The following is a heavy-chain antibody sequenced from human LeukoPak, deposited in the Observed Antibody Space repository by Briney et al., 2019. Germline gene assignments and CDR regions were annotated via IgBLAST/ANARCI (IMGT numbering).Heavy chain of an antibody. CDR2: IYYSGST. J-gene: IGHJ4*02. V-gene: IGHV4-39*07. D-gene: IGHD5-18*01. CDR1: DGSISSSSYY. Sequence: PSETLSLTCTVSDGSISSSSYYWGWIRQPPGKGLEWIGSIYYSGSTYYNPSLKSRVTISLDTSKNQFSLKLSSVTAADTAVYYCARVRRGYSYGYDDYWGQGTLVTVSS. CDR3: ARVRRGYSYGYDDY.